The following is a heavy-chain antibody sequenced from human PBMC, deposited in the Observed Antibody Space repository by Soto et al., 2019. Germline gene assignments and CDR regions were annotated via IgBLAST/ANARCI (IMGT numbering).Heavy chain of an antibody. J-gene: IGHJ6*02. CDR3: ARDRSLIFAIPPYGMDV. CDR2: ISGSGGTT. CDR1: GFTFSEHV. Sequence: GGSLRLSCVGSGFTFSEHVMNWVRQAPGKGPEWVSRISGSGGTTSYADSVKGRFTISRDNARDSLYLHMDGLRAEDTAVYYCARDRSLIFAIPPYGMDVWGQGTTVTVSS. V-gene: IGHV3-48*03. D-gene: IGHD3-3*01.